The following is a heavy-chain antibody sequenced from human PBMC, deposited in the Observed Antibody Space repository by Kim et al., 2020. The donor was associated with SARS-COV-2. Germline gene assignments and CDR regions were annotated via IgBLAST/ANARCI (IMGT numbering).Heavy chain of an antibody. Sequence: HYNPSLQSRVTISVDTLKNQFSLKLTSTAATDAAVYYCVRADFGDYGGVDVWGQGTTVTVSS. V-gene: IGHV4-30-2*04. CDR3: VRADFGDYGGVDV. J-gene: IGHJ6*02. D-gene: IGHD4-17*01.